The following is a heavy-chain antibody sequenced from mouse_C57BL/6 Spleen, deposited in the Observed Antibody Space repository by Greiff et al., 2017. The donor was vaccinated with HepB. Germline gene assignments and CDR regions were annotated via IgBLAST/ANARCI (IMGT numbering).Heavy chain of an antibody. D-gene: IGHD1-1*01. Sequence: QVQLQQPGAELVKPGASVKLSCKASGYTFTSYWMHWVKQRPGQGLEWIGMIHPNSGSTNYNEKFKSKATLTVDKSSSTAYMQLSSLTSEDSAVYYCARRVEGDYFDYWGQGTTLTVSS. CDR3: ARRVEGDYFDY. CDR1: GYTFTSYW. J-gene: IGHJ2*01. CDR2: IHPNSGST. V-gene: IGHV1-64*01.